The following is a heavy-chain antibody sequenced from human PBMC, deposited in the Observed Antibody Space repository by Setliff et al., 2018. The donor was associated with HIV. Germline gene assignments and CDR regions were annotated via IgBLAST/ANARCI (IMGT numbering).Heavy chain of an antibody. CDR3: ARGLSVYSYANIYYSHGMDV. Sequence: KPSETLSLTCNVSVGSFSNTNYYWGWIRQSPGKGLEWIGSFHYSGPTSYSPSLRRRVTISIDTSKNQFSLELTSVTAADTATYYCARGLSVYSYANIYYSHGMDVWGQGTTVTVSS. CDR1: VGSFSNTNYY. CDR2: FHYSGPT. V-gene: IGHV4-39*01. D-gene: IGHD3-16*01. J-gene: IGHJ6*02.